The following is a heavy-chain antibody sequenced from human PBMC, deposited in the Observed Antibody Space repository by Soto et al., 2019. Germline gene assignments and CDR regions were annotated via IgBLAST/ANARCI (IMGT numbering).Heavy chain of an antibody. CDR1: GGSITSTNW. Sequence: QVQLQESGPGLVKPSGTLSLTCAVSGGSITSTNWWSWVRQPPGEGLEWIGEIHHSGSTNYNPSLKRRVTISVDKSKNQCSLKLTSGTAADTAVYYCARDRGIGAAGSWGQGTLVTVSS. D-gene: IGHD6-13*01. CDR2: IHHSGST. J-gene: IGHJ5*02. V-gene: IGHV4-4*02. CDR3: ARDRGIGAAGS.